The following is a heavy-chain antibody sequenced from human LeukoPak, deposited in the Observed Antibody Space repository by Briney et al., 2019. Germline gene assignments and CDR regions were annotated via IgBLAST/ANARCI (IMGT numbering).Heavy chain of an antibody. CDR1: GFTFSSYT. D-gene: IGHD2-21*01. Sequence: GGSLRLSCAASGFTFSSYTMNWVRQAPGKGLEWVSSISSSSNYIYYADSLEGRFTIPRDNARNSLYLQMNSLRAEDTAVYYCASRHDLIDWGQGTLVTVSS. V-gene: IGHV3-21*01. J-gene: IGHJ4*02. CDR2: ISSSSNYI. CDR3: ASRHDLID.